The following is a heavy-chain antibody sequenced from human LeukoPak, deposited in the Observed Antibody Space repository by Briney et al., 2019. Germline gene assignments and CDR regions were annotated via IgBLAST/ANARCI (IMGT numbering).Heavy chain of an antibody. V-gene: IGHV3-48*03. Sequence: GESLKISCAASGFTFSSYEMNWVRRAPGKGLEWVSYISSGGSIMYYVDSVKGRFTISRDNAKNSLYLQMNSLRVEDTAVYYCASLRGIAVDYWGQGTLVTVSS. CDR3: ASLRGIAVDY. D-gene: IGHD6-19*01. J-gene: IGHJ4*02. CDR1: GFTFSSYE. CDR2: ISSGGSIM.